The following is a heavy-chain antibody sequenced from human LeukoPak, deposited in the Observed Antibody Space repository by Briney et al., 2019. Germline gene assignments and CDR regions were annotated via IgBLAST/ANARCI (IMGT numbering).Heavy chain of an antibody. CDR1: GGSISSGSYY. J-gene: IGHJ2*01. Sequence: SETLSLTCTVSGGSISSGSYYWGWIRQPPGKGLEWIGSIYYSGSTYYNPSLKSRVTISVDTSKNQFSLKLSSVTAADTAVYYCAILPGYSSGWYHGLWGRGTLVTVSS. V-gene: IGHV4-39*07. CDR3: AILPGYSSGWYHGL. CDR2: IYYSGST. D-gene: IGHD6-19*01.